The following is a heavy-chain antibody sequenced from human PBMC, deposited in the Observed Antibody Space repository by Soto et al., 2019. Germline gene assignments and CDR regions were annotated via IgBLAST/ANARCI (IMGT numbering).Heavy chain of an antibody. CDR2: INHSGST. J-gene: IGHJ2*01. D-gene: IGHD3-10*01. CDR1: GGSFSGYY. Sequence: PSETLSLTCAVYGGSFSGYYWSWIRQPPGKGLEWIGEINHSGSTNYNPSLKSRGSISVGTSNNQFSLKLSSVTAADTAVYYCARGRGDGYNQHWYFDLWGRGTLVTVSS. CDR3: ARGRGDGYNQHWYFDL. V-gene: IGHV4-34*01.